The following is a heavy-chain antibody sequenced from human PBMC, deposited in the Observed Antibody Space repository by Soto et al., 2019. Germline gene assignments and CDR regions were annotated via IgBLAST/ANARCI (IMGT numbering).Heavy chain of an antibody. Sequence: ESLMISCQGSGYSFTSYWISWVRQMPGKGLEWMGRIDPSDSYTNYSPSFQGHVTISADKSISTAYLQWSSLKASDTAMYYCARRMDTAMVTSYYGMDVWGQGTTVTVSS. D-gene: IGHD5-18*01. V-gene: IGHV5-10-1*01. J-gene: IGHJ6*02. CDR1: GYSFTSYW. CDR3: ARRMDTAMVTSYYGMDV. CDR2: IDPSDSYT.